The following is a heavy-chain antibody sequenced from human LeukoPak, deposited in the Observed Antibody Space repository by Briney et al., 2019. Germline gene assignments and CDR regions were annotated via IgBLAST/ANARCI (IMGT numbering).Heavy chain of an antibody. CDR2: INPNSGGT. CDR3: AREPNWGYFDF. Sequence: ALVKVSCKPSGYTLTASYLKAVRQSPGQRLEWMGWINPNSGGTHFAQKFQGRVTMTRATSISTAYMELSGVRSADTAVYYCAREPNWGYFDFWGQGALVTVSS. J-gene: IGHJ4*02. D-gene: IGHD7-27*01. CDR1: GYTLTASY. V-gene: IGHV1-2*02.